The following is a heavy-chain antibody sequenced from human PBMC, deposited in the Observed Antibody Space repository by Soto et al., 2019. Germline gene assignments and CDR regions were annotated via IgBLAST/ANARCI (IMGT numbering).Heavy chain of an antibody. CDR3: ARRATMVRGVIILSEIDY. Sequence: XATLCLTCTVSGGSISSSSYYWGWIRQPPGKGLEWIGSIYYSGSTYYNPSLKSRVTISVDTSKNQFSLKLSSVTAADTAVYYCARRATMVRGVIILSEIDYWGQGTLVTVSS. CDR1: GGSISSSSYY. V-gene: IGHV4-39*01. CDR2: IYYSGST. D-gene: IGHD3-10*01. J-gene: IGHJ4*02.